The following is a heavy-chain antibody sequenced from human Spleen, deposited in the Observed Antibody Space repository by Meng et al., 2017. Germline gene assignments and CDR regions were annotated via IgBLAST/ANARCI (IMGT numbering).Heavy chain of an antibody. J-gene: IGHJ1*01. CDR1: GGSISTSGYY. Sequence: QPQLQESGPGLVKPSEDLSLTCSVSGGSISTSGYYWGWIRQPPWKGLEWIGEISHSGTTNYNPSLKSRVTISVDKSKNQFSLMLTSVTAADTAVYHCLRGSGGAVWGQGTLVTVSS. D-gene: IGHD2-21*01. V-gene: IGHV4-39*07. CDR3: LRGSGGAV. CDR2: ISHSGTT.